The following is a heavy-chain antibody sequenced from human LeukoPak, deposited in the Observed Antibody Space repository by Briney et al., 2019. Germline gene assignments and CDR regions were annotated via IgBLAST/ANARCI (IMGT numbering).Heavy chain of an antibody. V-gene: IGHV1-18*01. CDR3: ARDVGLNWGVWYFDL. D-gene: IGHD7-27*01. Sequence: GASVKVSCKASGGTFSSYAISWVRQAPGQGLEWMGWISAYNGNTNYAQKLQGRVTMTTDTSTSTAYMELRSLRSDDTAVYYCARDVGLNWGVWYFDLWGRGTLVTVSS. CDR1: GGTFSSYA. CDR2: ISAYNGNT. J-gene: IGHJ2*01.